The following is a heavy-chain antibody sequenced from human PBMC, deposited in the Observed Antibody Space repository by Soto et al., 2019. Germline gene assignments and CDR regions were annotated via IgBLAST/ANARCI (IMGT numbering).Heavy chain of an antibody. CDR1: GGSISSYY. CDR3: ARGLTTGTTSYWFDP. J-gene: IGHJ5*02. V-gene: IGHV4-4*07. D-gene: IGHD1-1*01. Sequence: PSETLSLTCTVSGGSISSYYWSWIRQPAGKGLEWIWRIYTSWSTNSNPSLQSRVTMSVDTSKKQFSLTLSSVTAADTAVYYCARGLTTGTTSYWFDPWGQGTLVTVSS. CDR2: IYTSWST.